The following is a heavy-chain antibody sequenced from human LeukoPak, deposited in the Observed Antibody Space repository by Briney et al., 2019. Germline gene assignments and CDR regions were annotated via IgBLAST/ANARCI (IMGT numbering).Heavy chain of an antibody. CDR3: ARDSRRWELQNYYYYMDV. Sequence: SVKVSCKASGDTFSSYAISWVRQAPGQGLEWMGGIIPMFGTADYGQKFQGRVTITADESTRTAYMELSSLRSEDTAVYYCARDSRRWELQNYYYYMDVWGKGTTVTISS. CDR1: GDTFSSYA. D-gene: IGHD3-10*01. J-gene: IGHJ6*03. V-gene: IGHV1-69*13. CDR2: IIPMFGTA.